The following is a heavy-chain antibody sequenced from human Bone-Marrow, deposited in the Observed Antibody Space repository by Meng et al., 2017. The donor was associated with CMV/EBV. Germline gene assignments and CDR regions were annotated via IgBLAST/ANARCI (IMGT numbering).Heavy chain of an antibody. CDR3: ARVSGGYSYVNWFDP. CDR1: GGSISSSSYY. J-gene: IGHJ5*02. Sequence: GSLRLSCTVSGGSISSSSYYWGWIRQPPGKGLEWIGSIYYSGSTYYNPSLKSRVTISVDTSKNQFSLKLSSVTAADTAVYYCARVSGGYSYVNWFDPWGQGTLVNVAS. CDR2: IYYSGST. D-gene: IGHD5-18*01. V-gene: IGHV4-39*07.